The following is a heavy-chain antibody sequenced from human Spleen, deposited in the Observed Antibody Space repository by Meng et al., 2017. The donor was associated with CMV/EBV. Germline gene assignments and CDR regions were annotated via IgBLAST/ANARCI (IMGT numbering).Heavy chain of an antibody. CDR2: ISRSSTSI. CDR1: GFTFSTYN. V-gene: IGHV3-21*01. J-gene: IGHJ4*02. CDR3: ARDAGFIIAPGTSDY. D-gene: IGHD6-13*01. Sequence: SGFTFSTYNMPWVRQPPGKGLEWVSSISRSSTSIYYADSVKGRFTISRDNAENSLLLHMSSLRAEDTAMYYCARDAGFIIAPGTSDYWGQGTLVTVSS.